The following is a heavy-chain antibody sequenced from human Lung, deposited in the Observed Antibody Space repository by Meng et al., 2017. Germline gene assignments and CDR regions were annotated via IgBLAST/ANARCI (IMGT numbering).Heavy chain of an antibody. Sequence: QVQLVQSGPEGKEPGAPVKLSCKPSGYTFAAYWIHWLRQAPGQGLEWMGRIDPNNDHTQYAQNFQGRVTMTSDTSISTVYMELNGLRSDDTAVYYCARDEDISAAGKLFSDYWGQGTLVTVAS. J-gene: IGHJ4*02. CDR1: GYTFAAYW. D-gene: IGHD6-13*01. CDR2: IDPNNDHT. CDR3: ARDEDISAAGKLFSDY. V-gene: IGHV1-2*06.